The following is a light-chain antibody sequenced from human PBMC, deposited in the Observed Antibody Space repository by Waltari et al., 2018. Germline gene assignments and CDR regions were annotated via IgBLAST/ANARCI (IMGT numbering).Light chain of an antibody. CDR3: LSAYCGGSEVV. Sequence: SYELTQPPSVSVSPGQTAKIPCSGDPLPKPYTNWYQQKPGQAPLLVLYKDTARPSGSPLIFCASSSGTTVTLTISGGRSEDESNYYFLSAYCGGSEVVFGGGTNLTV. J-gene: IGLJ2*01. CDR1: PLPKPY. CDR2: KDT. V-gene: IGLV3-25*03.